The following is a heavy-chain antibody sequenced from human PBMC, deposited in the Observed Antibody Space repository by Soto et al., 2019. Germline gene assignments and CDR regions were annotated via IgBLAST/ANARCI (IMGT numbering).Heavy chain of an antibody. V-gene: IGHV3-48*02. D-gene: IGHD2-15*01. J-gene: IGHJ1*01. CDR1: GFTFSSYS. CDR3: ASPHYCSGGSCYSGYFQH. CDR2: ISSSSSTI. Sequence: PGGSLRLSCAASGFTFSSYSMNWVRQAPGKGLEWVSYISSSSSTIYYADSVKGRFTISRDNAKNSLYLQMNSLRDEDTAVYYCASPHYCSGGSCYSGYFQHWGQGTLVNVSS.